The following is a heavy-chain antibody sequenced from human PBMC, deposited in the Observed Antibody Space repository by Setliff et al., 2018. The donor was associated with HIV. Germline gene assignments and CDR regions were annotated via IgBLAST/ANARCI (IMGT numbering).Heavy chain of an antibody. CDR1: GDTFRTDA. V-gene: IGHV1-69*10. CDR3: ARQTVTVGIPGYFDS. Sequence: SVKVSCKTSGDTFRTDAISWVRQAPGQGLEWMGGIIPVFRMTDYAEKFQGRLIISADPSTNTAYMELSSLRSEDTAVYYCARQTVTVGIPGYFDSWGQGTLVTVSS. J-gene: IGHJ4*02. CDR2: IIPVFRMT. D-gene: IGHD6-13*01.